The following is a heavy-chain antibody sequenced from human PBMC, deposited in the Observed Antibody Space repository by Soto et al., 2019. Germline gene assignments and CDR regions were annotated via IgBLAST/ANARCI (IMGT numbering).Heavy chain of an antibody. Sequence: WDTLALTCTVCGASISSYYWSWIRQPPGRGLEWIGYIYYSGSTTYNPSLKSRVTISVDSSKTQFSLKLDSVTPADTAVYYCARVRGTAGKRYFDYWGPGTLVTVSS. CDR1: GASISSYY. CDR3: ARVRGTAGKRYFDY. V-gene: IGHV4-59*01. CDR2: IYYSGST. D-gene: IGHD6-13*01. J-gene: IGHJ4*02.